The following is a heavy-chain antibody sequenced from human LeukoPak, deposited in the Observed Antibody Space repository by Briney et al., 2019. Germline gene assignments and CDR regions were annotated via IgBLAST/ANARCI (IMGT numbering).Heavy chain of an antibody. D-gene: IGHD4-17*01. J-gene: IGHJ5*02. CDR2: IKQDGSQR. CDR1: GITFGNFA. Sequence: PGGSLRLSCEASGITFGNFALSWVRQAPGKGPEWVANIKQDGSQRYYVDSVRGRFTISRDNAKNSLFLQMNSLRAEDTAVYYCARGEGGDYTWGQGTLVTVSS. CDR3: ARGEGGDYT. V-gene: IGHV3-7*01.